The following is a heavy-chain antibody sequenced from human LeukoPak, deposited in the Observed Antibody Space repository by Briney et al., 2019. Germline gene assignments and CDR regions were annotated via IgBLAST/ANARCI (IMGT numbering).Heavy chain of an antibody. D-gene: IGHD6-13*01. CDR1: GYTFTSYY. CDR3: ATSSLYSSSWSH. J-gene: IGHJ4*02. Sequence: ASVKVSCKASGYTFTSYYMHWVRQAPGQGLEWMGIINTSGGSTSYAQKFQGRVTMTRDMSTSTVYMELSSLRTEDTAGYYCATSSLYSSSWSHWGQGTLGTVSS. CDR2: INTSGGST. V-gene: IGHV1-46*01.